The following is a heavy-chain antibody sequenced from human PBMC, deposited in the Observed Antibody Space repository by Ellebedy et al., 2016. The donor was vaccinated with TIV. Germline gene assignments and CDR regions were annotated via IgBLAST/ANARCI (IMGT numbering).Heavy chain of an antibody. CDR3: ARDGYNYRFDY. Sequence: GSLRLSCTVSGGSISSSSYYWGWIRQPPGKGLEWIGSIYYSGSTYYNPSLKSRVTISVDTSKNQFSLKLSSVTAADTAVYYCARDGYNYRFDYWGQGTLVTVSS. V-gene: IGHV4-39*02. CDR1: GGSISSSSYY. D-gene: IGHD5-24*01. J-gene: IGHJ4*02. CDR2: IYYSGST.